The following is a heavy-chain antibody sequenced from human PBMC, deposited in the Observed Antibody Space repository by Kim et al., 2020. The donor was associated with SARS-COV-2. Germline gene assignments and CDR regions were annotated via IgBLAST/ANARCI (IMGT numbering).Heavy chain of an antibody. CDR2: ISGSGGST. J-gene: IGHJ3*02. Sequence: GGSLRLSCAASGFTFSSYAMSWVRQAPGKGLEWVSAISGSGGSTYYAASVKGRFTITRDNPKNTLYLQMNSLRAEATAVYYCAKARRDRLLDAFDIWGQGTMVTGSS. D-gene: IGHD1-26*01. CDR3: AKARRDRLLDAFDI. V-gene: IGHV3-23*01. CDR1: GFTFSSYA.